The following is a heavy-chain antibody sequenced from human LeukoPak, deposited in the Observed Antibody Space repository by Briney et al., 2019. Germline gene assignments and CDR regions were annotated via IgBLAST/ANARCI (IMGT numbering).Heavy chain of an antibody. J-gene: IGHJ6*03. D-gene: IGHD2-15*01. CDR3: ARGYCSGGSCYSYYYYNYMDV. Sequence: WVRQAPGKGLEWIGSIHYSGSTNYNPSLKSRVTISVDTSKNQFSLKLSSVTAADTAVYYCARGYCSGGSCYSYYYYNYMDVWGKGTTVTVSS. CDR2: IHYSGST. V-gene: IGHV4-39*07.